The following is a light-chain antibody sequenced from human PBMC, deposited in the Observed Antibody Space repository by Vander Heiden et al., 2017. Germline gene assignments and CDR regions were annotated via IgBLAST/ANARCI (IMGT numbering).Light chain of an antibody. CDR3: SSYTSSSTPEV. J-gene: IGLJ3*02. CDR1: SSDVGGYNY. V-gene: IGLV2-14*01. Sequence: QSALTQPASVSGSPGQSITISCTGTSSDVGGYNYVSWYQQHPGKAPKLMIYDVSNRPSGFSNRFSGSKSGNTASLTISGLQAEDEADYYCSSYTSSSTPEVFGGGTKLTVL. CDR2: DVS.